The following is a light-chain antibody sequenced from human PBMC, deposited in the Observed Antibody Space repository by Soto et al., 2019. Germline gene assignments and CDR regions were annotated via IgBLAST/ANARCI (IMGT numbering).Light chain of an antibody. CDR3: QHRGI. V-gene: IGKV3-11*01. Sequence: VLTQSPATLSLSPGDRATLSCRAGQNINNFIAWYQHKPGQAPRLLIYDASNRATGIPGRFSGSGSGTDFTLTIASRESEDFEVYYCQHRGIFGQGTKVDIK. CDR2: DAS. CDR1: QNINNF. J-gene: IGKJ1*01.